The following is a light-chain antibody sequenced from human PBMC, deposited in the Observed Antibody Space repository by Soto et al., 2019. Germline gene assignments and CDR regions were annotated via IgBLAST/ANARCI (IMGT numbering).Light chain of an antibody. CDR3: HQYDTYMWT. J-gene: IGKJ1*01. V-gene: IGKV1-5*03. Sequence: DLQRTQSPSTLSASVGDRVTITCRASQSISSWLAWYPKKPGKAPNLLIYKASSLESGVPSRFSGSGSGTEFNLTISRLQTDDFATYDCHQYDTYMWTFGQGTKVDIK. CDR2: KAS. CDR1: QSISSW.